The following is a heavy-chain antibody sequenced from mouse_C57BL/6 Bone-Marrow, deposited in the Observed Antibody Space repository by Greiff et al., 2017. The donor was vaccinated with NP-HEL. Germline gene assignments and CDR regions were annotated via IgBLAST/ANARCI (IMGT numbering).Heavy chain of an antibody. CDR2: ISYDGSN. J-gene: IGHJ4*01. V-gene: IGHV3-6*01. CDR3: AREVYYAMDY. Sequence: EVHLVESGPGLVKPSQSLSLTCSVTGYSIPSGYYWNWIRQFPGNKLEWMGYISYDGSNNYNPSLKNRISITRDTSKNQFFLKLNSVTTEDTATYYCAREVYYAMDYWGQGTSVTVSS. CDR1: GYSIPSGYY.